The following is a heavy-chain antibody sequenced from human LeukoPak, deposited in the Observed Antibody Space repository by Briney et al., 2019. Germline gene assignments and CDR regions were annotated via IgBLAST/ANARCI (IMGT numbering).Heavy chain of an antibody. CDR2: MYYSGNT. CDR3: ARHPRSCTGGGTCYSWFDA. V-gene: IGHV4-59*08. Sequence: SETLSLTCTVSGAAVSGHYWSWIRQPPGKGLEWIGFMYYSGNTNYNPPLESRVAMSVDTSKNQFSLTVHSVTAADTAMYYCARHPRSCTGGGTCYSWFDASGQGTLVTVSS. D-gene: IGHD2-15*01. CDR1: GAAVSGHY. J-gene: IGHJ5*02.